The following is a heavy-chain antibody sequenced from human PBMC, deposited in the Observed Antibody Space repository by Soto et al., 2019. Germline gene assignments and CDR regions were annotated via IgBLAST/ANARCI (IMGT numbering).Heavy chain of an antibody. D-gene: IGHD3-10*01. V-gene: IGHV3-33*01. Sequence: QVQLVESGGGVVQPGRSLRLSCAASGFTFSSDGMHWVRQAPGKGLEWVAGIWYDGSNKYYADSVKGRFTISSDNSKNTLYLEMNSPRAAATAVYYWARDLFDMVRGVYDYWGQGTLVTVSS. CDR1: GFTFSSDG. CDR3: ARDLFDMVRGVYDY. CDR2: IWYDGSNK. J-gene: IGHJ4*02.